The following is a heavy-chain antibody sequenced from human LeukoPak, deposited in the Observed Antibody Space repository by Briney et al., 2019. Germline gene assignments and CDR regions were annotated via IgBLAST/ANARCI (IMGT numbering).Heavy chain of an antibody. CDR2: IRYDGSNK. Sequence: GGSLRLSCAASGFTFSSCGMHWVRQAPGKGLEWVAFIRYDGSNKYYADSVKGRFTISRDNSKNTLFLQMNSLRAEDTAVYYCTSMLGAVMLDYFDYWGQGTLVTVS. D-gene: IGHD3-16*01. J-gene: IGHJ4*02. V-gene: IGHV3-30*02. CDR3: TSMLGAVMLDYFDY. CDR1: GFTFSSCG.